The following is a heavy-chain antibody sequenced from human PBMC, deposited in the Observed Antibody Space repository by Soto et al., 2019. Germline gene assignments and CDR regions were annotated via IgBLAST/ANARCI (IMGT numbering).Heavy chain of an antibody. CDR3: ARGNMDV. CDR2: VSNDGSNT. Sequence: QVHLEESGGGVVQPGRSLRLSCVGSGFTLSRFVLHWVRQAPGKGLEWVAVVSNDGSNTYYADSVKGRFTISRDNSMSTLDLEMDSLRREDTALYYCARGNMDVWGRGTTVIVSS. CDR1: GFTLSRFV. J-gene: IGHJ6*02. V-gene: IGHV3-30*04. D-gene: IGHD1-1*01.